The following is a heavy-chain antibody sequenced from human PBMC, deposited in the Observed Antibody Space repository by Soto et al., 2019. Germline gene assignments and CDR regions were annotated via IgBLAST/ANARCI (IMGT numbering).Heavy chain of an antibody. V-gene: IGHV3-15*07. CDR3: TTSGNPNIVDH. CDR1: GFSFSKAW. J-gene: IGHJ4*02. CDR2: IRSRSGTT. Sequence: EVQLVESGGGLVKPGGSLTLSCAASGFSFSKAWMNWVRQAPGKGLEWVGRIRSRSGTTDYAAPVQGRFTISRDDSKYTLYLQTNSLKVEDTAVYFCTTSGNPNIVDHWGQGTLVTVSS.